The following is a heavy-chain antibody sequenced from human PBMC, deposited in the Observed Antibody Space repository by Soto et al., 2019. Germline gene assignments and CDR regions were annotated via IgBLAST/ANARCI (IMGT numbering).Heavy chain of an antibody. V-gene: IGHV1-3*01. CDR1: GYTLTTYA. D-gene: IGHD5-12*01. CDR3: ARDSGYSGYGAFDI. CDR2: INAGNGNT. J-gene: IGHJ3*02. Sequence: FQLVQSGAGVKKPGASVKVSCKASGYTLTTYALLWVRQAPGQRLEWMGWINAGNGNTKYSQKFQGRVTITRDTSASTAYMELSSLRSEDTAVYYCARDSGYSGYGAFDIWGQGTMVTVSS.